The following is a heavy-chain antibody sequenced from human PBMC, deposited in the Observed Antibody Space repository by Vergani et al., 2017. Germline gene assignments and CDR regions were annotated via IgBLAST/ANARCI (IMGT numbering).Heavy chain of an antibody. Sequence: EVQLVQSGAEVKTPGESLKISCKGFGYSFTSYWIGWVRQMPGKGLEWMGIIYPGDSDTRYSPSFQGQVTISADKSISTAYLQWSTLKASDTAMYYCARPVDTAMGWAHFDYWGQGTLVTVSS. CDR1: GYSFTSYW. CDR3: ARPVDTAMGWAHFDY. CDR2: IYPGDSDT. D-gene: IGHD5-18*01. V-gene: IGHV5-51*03. J-gene: IGHJ4*02.